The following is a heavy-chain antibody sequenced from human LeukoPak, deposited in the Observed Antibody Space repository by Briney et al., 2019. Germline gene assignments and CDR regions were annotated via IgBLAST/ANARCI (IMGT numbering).Heavy chain of an antibody. Sequence: SVKLSCKASGGTFSSYSISWVRQAPGQGLEWMGGIIPIFGTANYAQKFQGRVTIYADESTSTAYMELSSLRSEDTAVYYCARGVAEPTIFGRDWIEERNFDYWGQGTLVTVSS. D-gene: IGHD3-3*01. CDR3: ARGVAEPTIFGRDWIEERNFDY. CDR2: IIPIFGTA. CDR1: GGTFSSYS. V-gene: IGHV1-69*13. J-gene: IGHJ4*02.